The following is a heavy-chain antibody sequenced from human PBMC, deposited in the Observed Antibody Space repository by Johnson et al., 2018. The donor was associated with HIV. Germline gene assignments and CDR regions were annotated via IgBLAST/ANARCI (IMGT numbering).Heavy chain of an antibody. V-gene: IGHV3-7*02. J-gene: IGHJ3*02. CDR2: IKQDGSET. D-gene: IGHD3-3*01. Sequence: VQLVESGGGLVQSGGSLRLSCAASGFTLSRYWMSWVRQAPGKGLEWVANIKQDGSETYYVDAVKGRFTISRDNSKNTLSLQMNSLRAEDTAVYYCARVATFGVVTSDGFDIWGQGTMVTVSS. CDR1: GFTLSRYW. CDR3: ARVATFGVVTSDGFDI.